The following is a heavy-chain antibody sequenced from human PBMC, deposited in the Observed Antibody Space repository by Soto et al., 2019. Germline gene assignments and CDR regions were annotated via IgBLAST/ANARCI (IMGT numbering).Heavy chain of an antibody. CDR2: LYCIVST. CDR3: ARCPAAIYGNWFDP. D-gene: IGHD2-2*02. CDR1: GGSISSGGYY. Sequence: QVQLQESGPGLVKPSQTLSRTCTVSGGSISSGGYYLSGIRQHPGKGLEWIGYLYCIVSTYYTPSLKSRVTISVDTSKNQFSLKLSSVTAADTAVYYCARCPAAIYGNWFDPLGQGTLVTVSS. V-gene: IGHV4-31*03. J-gene: IGHJ5*02.